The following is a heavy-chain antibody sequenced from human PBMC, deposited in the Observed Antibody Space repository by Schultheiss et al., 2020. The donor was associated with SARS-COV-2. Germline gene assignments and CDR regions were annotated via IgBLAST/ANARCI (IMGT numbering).Heavy chain of an antibody. CDR2: ISWNSGSI. D-gene: IGHD2-2*01. Sequence: GGSLRLSCAASGFTFDDYAMHWVRQAPGKGLEWVSGISWNSGSIGYADSVKGRFTISRDNSKNTLYLQMNSLRAEDTAVYYCAKEGYYCTSTSCYVDYWGQGTLVTVSS. V-gene: IGHV3-9*01. CDR3: AKEGYYCTSTSCYVDY. CDR1: GFTFDDYA. J-gene: IGHJ4*02.